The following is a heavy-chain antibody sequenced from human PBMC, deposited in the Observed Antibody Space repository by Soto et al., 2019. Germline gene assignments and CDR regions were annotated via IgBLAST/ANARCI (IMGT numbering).Heavy chain of an antibody. Sequence: QVQLQESGPGLVKPSETLSLTCSVSGGSMSSYYWSWVRQPAGKGLQWLGHIYTSGSIVYNPSLKGRVTMSLDTSKNQFSLRLSSVTAADTAVYFCAGDQGYYYDGSDVWGQGTTVTVSS. CDR1: GGSMSSYY. V-gene: IGHV4-4*07. CDR2: IYTSGSI. CDR3: AGDQGYYYDGSDV. J-gene: IGHJ6*02.